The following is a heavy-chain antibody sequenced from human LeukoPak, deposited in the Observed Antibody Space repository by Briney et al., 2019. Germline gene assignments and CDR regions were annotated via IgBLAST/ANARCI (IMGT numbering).Heavy chain of an antibody. J-gene: IGHJ3*02. D-gene: IGHD2-2*02. V-gene: IGHV4-30-4*08. CDR3: ARQPSTRYCSSATCYTLDI. Sequence: KPSETLSLTCTVSGGSISSGDYYWSWIRQPPGKGLEWIGYISHSGNSYFNPSLKSRIILSVDTSKNQFSLKLSSVTAADTAVYYCARQPSTRYCSSATCYTLDIWGQGTMVTVSS. CDR2: ISHSGNS. CDR1: GGSISSGDYY.